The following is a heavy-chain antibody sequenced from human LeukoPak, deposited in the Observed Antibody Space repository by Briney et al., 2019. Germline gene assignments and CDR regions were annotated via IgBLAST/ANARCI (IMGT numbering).Heavy chain of an antibody. CDR1: GGSISSSSYN. D-gene: IGHD4-17*01. V-gene: IGHV4-39*02. Sequence: SEPLSLTCTVSGGSISSSSYNWGWIRQPPGKGLEWIGTIYYSGSTYYNPSLKSRVTISVDTSRYRFSLKLSSVTAADTAVYYCARGGSTVTTFYFDYWGQGTLVTVSS. CDR3: ARGGSTVTTFYFDY. CDR2: IYYSGST. J-gene: IGHJ4*02.